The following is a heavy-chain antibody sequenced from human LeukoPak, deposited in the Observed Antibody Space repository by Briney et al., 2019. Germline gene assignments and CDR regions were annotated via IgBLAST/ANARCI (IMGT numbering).Heavy chain of an antibody. CDR2: ISWNSGSI. V-gene: IGHV3-9*01. Sequence: QTGGSLRLSCAASGFTFSSYGMHWVRQAPGKGLEWVSGISWNSGSIGYADSVKGRFTISRDNAKNSLYLQMNSLRAEDTALYYCAKDIVKMGFLEWLPEGSYFDYWGQGTLVTVSS. J-gene: IGHJ4*02. CDR3: AKDIVKMGFLEWLPEGSYFDY. D-gene: IGHD3-3*01. CDR1: GFTFSSYG.